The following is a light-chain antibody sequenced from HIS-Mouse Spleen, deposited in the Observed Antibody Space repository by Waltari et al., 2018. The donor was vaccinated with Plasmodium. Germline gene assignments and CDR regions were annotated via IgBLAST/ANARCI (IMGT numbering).Light chain of an antibody. V-gene: IGLV2-23*03. J-gene: IGLJ3*02. CDR3: CSYAGSSTFV. CDR2: EGS. Sequence: QSALTQPASVSGSPGQSITISCTGTSSDVGRYNLVSWYQQHPGKTPKLMIYEGSKRPSGVSNRFSGSKSGNTASLTISGLQAEDEADYYCCSYAGSSTFVFGGGTKLTV. CDR1: SSDVGRYNL.